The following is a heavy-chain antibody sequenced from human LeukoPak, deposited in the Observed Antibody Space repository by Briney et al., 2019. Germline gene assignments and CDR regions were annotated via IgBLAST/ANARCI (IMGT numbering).Heavy chain of an antibody. CDR2: ISAYNGNT. J-gene: IGHJ4*02. V-gene: IGHV1-18*04. CDR3: ARVSQDSSGYYSVFDY. Sequence: ASVKVSCKASGYTFSSYYVHWVRQAPGQGLEWMGWISAYNGNTNYAQRLQGRVTMTTDTSTSTAYMELRSLRSDDTAVYYCARVSQDSSGYYSVFDYWGQGTLVTVSS. CDR1: GYTFSSYY. D-gene: IGHD3-22*01.